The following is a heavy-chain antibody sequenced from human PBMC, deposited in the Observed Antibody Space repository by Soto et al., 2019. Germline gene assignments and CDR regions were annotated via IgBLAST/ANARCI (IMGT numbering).Heavy chain of an antibody. J-gene: IGHJ6*02. CDR2: MNPNSGNT. Sequence: QVQLVQSGAEVKKPGASVKVSCKASGYTFTSYAINWVRHATGQGLEWMGWMNPNSGNTGYAQKFQGRVTMTRNTSISTAYMELSSLRSEDTAVYYCARGGAGFGLVIPHYYYGMDVWGQGTTVTVSS. CDR3: ARGGAGFGLVIPHYYYGMDV. D-gene: IGHD3-9*01. V-gene: IGHV1-8*01. CDR1: GYTFTSYA.